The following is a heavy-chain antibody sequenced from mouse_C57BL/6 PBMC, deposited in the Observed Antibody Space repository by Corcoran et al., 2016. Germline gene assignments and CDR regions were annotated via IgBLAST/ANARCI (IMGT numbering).Heavy chain of an antibody. J-gene: IGHJ3*01. CDR1: GYAFSSYW. V-gene: IGHV1-80*01. D-gene: IGHD1-1*01. CDR3: ARRGTTVVAPFGY. CDR2: IYPGDGDT. Sequence: QVQLQQSGAELVKPGASVKISCKASGYAFSSYWMNWVKQRPGKGLEWIGQIYPGDGDTNYNGKFKGKATLTADKSSSTAYMQLSSLTSEDSAVYFCARRGTTVVAPFGYWGQGLWSLSLQ.